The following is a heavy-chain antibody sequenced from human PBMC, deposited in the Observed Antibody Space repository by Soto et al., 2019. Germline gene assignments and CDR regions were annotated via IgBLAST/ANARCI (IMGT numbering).Heavy chain of an antibody. J-gene: IGHJ3*02. D-gene: IGHD6-13*01. CDR3: TTPGPYTSSYYNAFHI. CDR1: GFTFSNAW. CDR2: IESKTDGGAI. V-gene: IGHV3-15*04. Sequence: EVQLVESGGGLVQPGGSLRLSCAASGFTFSNAWMTWVRQAPGKGLEWVGRIESKTDGGAIDYAAPLKGRFTMSRDDSKNTLYLQMNSLKTEDTAMYYCTTPGPYTSSYYNAFHIWGQGTMVTISS.